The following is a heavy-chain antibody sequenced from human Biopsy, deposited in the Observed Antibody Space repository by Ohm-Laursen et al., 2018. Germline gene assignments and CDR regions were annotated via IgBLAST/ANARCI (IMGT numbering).Heavy chain of an antibody. CDR2: IRDKANSYTT. D-gene: IGHD2-15*01. CDR1: GFSFSDNY. V-gene: IGHV3-72*01. CDR3: ARAGRYCSGGGCYSWFDS. Sequence: SLRLSCAASGFSFSDNYMDWVRQAPGKGLEWVVRIRDKANSYTTDYAASVKGRFTISRDDSKNSLYLQMNSLKTEDTALYYCARAGRYCSGGGCYSWFDSWGQGTLVTVSS. J-gene: IGHJ5*01.